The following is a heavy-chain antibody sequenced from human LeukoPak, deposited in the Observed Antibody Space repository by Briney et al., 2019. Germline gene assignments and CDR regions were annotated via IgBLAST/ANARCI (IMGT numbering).Heavy chain of an antibody. CDR1: GGSISSYY. J-gene: IGHJ3*02. Sequence: SETLSLTCTVSGGSISSYYWSWIRQPPGKGLEWIGYIYYSGSTNYNPSLKSRVTISVDTSKNQFSLKLSSVTAADTAVYYCANGRGRDAFDIWGQGTMVTVSS. V-gene: IGHV4-59*08. CDR2: IYYSGST. CDR3: ANGRGRDAFDI.